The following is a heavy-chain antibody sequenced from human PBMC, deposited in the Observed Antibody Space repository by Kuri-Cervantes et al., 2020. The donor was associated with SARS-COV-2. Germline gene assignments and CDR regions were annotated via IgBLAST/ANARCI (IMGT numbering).Heavy chain of an antibody. CDR3: ARDRMEYQLLWGDWNDAFDI. CDR1: GFTFDDYG. D-gene: IGHD2-2*01. CDR2: INWNGGST. J-gene: IGHJ3*02. Sequence: LSLTCAASGFTFDDYGMSWVRQAPGKGLEWVSGINWNGGSTGYADSVKGRFTISRDNSKNTLYLQMNSLRAEDTAVYYCARDRMEYQLLWGDWNDAFDIWGQGTMVTVSS. V-gene: IGHV3-20*04.